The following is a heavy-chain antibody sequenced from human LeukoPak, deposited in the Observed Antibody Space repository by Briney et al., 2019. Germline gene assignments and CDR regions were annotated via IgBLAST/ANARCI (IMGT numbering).Heavy chain of an antibody. V-gene: IGHV3-30*02. CDR2: IRYDGSNK. J-gene: IGHJ3*02. Sequence: PGGSLRLSCAASGFTFSSYGMHWVRQAPSKGLEWVAFIRYDGSNKYYADSVKGRFTISRDNSKNALYLQMNSLRAEDTAVYYCAKDPDILLWFGEEAFDIWGQGTMVTVSS. CDR1: GFTFSSYG. CDR3: AKDPDILLWFGEEAFDI. D-gene: IGHD3-10*01.